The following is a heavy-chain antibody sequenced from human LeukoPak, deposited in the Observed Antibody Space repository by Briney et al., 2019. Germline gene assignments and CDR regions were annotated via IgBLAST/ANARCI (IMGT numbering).Heavy chain of an antibody. J-gene: IGHJ4*02. V-gene: IGHV3-23*01. CDR3: AKDSPLTTYTSGWSSNSFDY. D-gene: IGHD6-19*01. CDR1: GFSFNNYA. Sequence: GGSLRLSCVASGFSFNNYAMNWVRQAPGKGLEWVSTTTGGSGAKYYADSVKGRFTISRDNSKDTLYLQMYSLRAEDTAVYFCAKDSPLTTYTSGWSSNSFDYWGQGTLVAVSS. CDR2: TTGGSGAK.